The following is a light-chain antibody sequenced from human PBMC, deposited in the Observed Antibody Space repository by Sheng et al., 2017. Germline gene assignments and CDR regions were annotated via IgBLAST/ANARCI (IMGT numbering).Light chain of an antibody. CDR1: QSVSSY. V-gene: IGKV3-11*01. J-gene: IGKJ4*01. CDR2: DAS. Sequence: IVLTQSPATLSLSPGERATLSCRASQSVSSYLAWYQQKPGQAPRLLIYDASNRATGIPARFSGRGSGTDFTLTISSLEPEDFAVYYCQQRGHRPPTFGGGTKVEIK. CDR3: QQRGHRPPT.